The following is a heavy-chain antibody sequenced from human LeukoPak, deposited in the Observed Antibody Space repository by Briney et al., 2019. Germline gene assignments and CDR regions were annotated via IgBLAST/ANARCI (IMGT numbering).Heavy chain of an antibody. J-gene: IGHJ3*02. Sequence: PSETLSLTCTVSGASITSYYWNWMRQSPGKGLEWIGYGHHSGTTNYNPSLESRGTISVDTSKNQFSLKLSSVSAADTAAYYCARWGESGDSVVHAFDIWGRGTMVTVSS. CDR2: GHHSGTT. D-gene: IGHD2-21*02. CDR3: ARWGESGDSVVHAFDI. V-gene: IGHV4-59*01. CDR1: GASITSYY.